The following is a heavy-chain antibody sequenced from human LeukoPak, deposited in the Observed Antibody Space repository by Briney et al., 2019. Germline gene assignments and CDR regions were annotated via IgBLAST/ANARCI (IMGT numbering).Heavy chain of an antibody. J-gene: IGHJ4*02. CDR1: GFTFSSYG. V-gene: IGHV3-30*18. D-gene: IGHD1-26*01. CDR3: AKWEGYYFDY. CDR2: ISYDGSNK. Sequence: GGSLRLSCAASGFTFSSYGMHWVRQAPGKGLEWVAVISYDGSNKYYADSVNGRFTISRDNSKNTLYLQMNSLRAEDTAVYYCAKWEGYYFDYWGQGTLVTVSS.